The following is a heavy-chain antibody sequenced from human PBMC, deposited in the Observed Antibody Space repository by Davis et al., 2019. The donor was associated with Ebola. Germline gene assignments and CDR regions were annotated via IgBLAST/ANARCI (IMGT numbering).Heavy chain of an antibody. CDR3: ARWDPYEGQRY. J-gene: IGHJ4*02. CDR1: GGSISSYY. V-gene: IGHV4-59*12. CDR2: IYYSGST. Sequence: MPSETLSLTCTVSGGSISSYYWSWIRQPPGKGLEWIGYIYYSGSTNYNPSLKSRVTISVDTSKNQFSLKLSSVTAADTAVYYCARWDPYEGQRYWGQGTLVTVSS. D-gene: IGHD1-26*01.